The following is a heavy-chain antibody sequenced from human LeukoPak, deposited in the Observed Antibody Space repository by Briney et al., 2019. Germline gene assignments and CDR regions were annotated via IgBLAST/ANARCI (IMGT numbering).Heavy chain of an antibody. Sequence: SETLSLTCAVYGGSISSYYWSWIRQPPGKGLEWIGYIYYSGSTNYNPSLKSRVTISVDTSKNQFSLKLSSVTAADTAVYYCARVWFGELLSYGMDVWGQGTTVTVSS. CDR3: ARVWFGELLSYGMDV. J-gene: IGHJ6*02. CDR2: IYYSGST. V-gene: IGHV4-59*01. CDR1: GGSISSYY. D-gene: IGHD3-10*01.